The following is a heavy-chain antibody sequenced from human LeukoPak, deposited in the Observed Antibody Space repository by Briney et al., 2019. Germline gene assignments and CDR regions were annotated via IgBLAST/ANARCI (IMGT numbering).Heavy chain of an antibody. Sequence: PGGSLRLSCAASGFTFDDYAMHWVRQAPGKGLEWVSLISGDGGSTYYADSVKGRFTISRDNSKNFLYLQMNSLRTEDTALYYCAKDIRDYYYMDVWGKGTTVTVSS. CDR2: ISGDGGST. CDR3: AKDIRDYYYMDV. V-gene: IGHV3-43*02. CDR1: GFTFDDYA. J-gene: IGHJ6*03.